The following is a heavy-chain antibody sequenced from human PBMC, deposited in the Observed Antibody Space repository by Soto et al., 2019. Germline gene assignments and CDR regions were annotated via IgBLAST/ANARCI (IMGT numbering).Heavy chain of an antibody. V-gene: IGHV5-10-1*01. D-gene: IGHD2-15*01. CDR1: GYSFTSYW. J-gene: IGHJ6*02. CDR3: ARPRGILYSYGMDV. CDR2: IDPSDSYT. Sequence: PGESLKISCKGSGYSFTSYWISWVRQMPGNGLEWMGRIDPSDSYTNYSPSFQGHVTISADKSISTAYLQWSSLKASDTAMYYCARPRGILYSYGMDVWGQGTTVTVSS.